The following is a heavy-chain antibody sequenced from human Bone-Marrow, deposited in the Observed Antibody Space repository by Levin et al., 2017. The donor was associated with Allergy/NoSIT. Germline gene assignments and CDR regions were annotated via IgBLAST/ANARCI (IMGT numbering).Heavy chain of an antibody. J-gene: IGHJ4*02. D-gene: IGHD6-19*01. V-gene: IGHV4-31*03. CDR1: GDSISNGGYY. CDR2: IYYSGST. Sequence: SETLSLTCTVSGDSISNGGYYWSWIRQHPGKGLEWIGYIYYSGSTYYSPSLKSRVTISPDTSKNQFSLKLSSVTAADTAMYYCARVWGIAVVHDYWGQGTLVTVSS. CDR3: ARVWGIAVVHDY.